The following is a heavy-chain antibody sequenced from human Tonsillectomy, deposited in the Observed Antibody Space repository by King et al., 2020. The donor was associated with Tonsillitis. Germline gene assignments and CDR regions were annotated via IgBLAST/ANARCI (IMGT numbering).Heavy chain of an antibody. D-gene: IGHD3-3*01. V-gene: IGHV4-39*01. CDR1: GDSASSNSNY. Sequence: QLQESGPGLVKPSETLSLTCTVSGDSASSNSNYWGWIRQPPGKGLEWIGSKYFRGNTYYSPSLEGRVSISASTSKNQPSLKLTSLTAADTAVYFCARRRDRFSRPHFDFWGQGTLVTVSS. J-gene: IGHJ4*02. CDR2: KYFRGNT. CDR3: ARRRDRFSRPHFDF.